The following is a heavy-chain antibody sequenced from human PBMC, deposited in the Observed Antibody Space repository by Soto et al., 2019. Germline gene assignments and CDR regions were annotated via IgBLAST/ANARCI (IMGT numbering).Heavy chain of an antibody. J-gene: IGHJ6*03. CDR2: MNPNSGNT. V-gene: IGHV1-8*01. CDR1: GYTFTSYD. Sequence: ASVKVSCKASGYTFTSYDINWVRQATGQGLEWMGWMNPNSGNTGYAQKFQGRVTMTRNTSISTAYMELSSLRSEDTAVYYCARGRRGNSATRRGAHYYYMDVWGKGTTVTVSS. D-gene: IGHD6-25*01. CDR3: ARGRRGNSATRRGAHYYYMDV.